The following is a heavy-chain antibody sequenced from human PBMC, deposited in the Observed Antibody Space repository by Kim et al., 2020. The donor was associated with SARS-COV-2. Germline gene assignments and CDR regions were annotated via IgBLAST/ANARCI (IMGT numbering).Heavy chain of an antibody. D-gene: IGHD3-22*01. J-gene: IGHJ4*02. V-gene: IGHV1-46*01. Sequence: KFQGRVTMTRDTSTSTVYMELSSLRSEDTAVYYCARDYYDSSGYHRIDDYWGQGTLVTVSS. CDR3: ARDYYDSSGYHRIDDY.